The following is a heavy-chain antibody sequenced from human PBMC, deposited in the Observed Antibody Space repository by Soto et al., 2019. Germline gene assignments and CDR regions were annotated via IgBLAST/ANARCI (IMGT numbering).Heavy chain of an antibody. CDR1: GGSLSRRSNH. CDR2: IYYSGST. J-gene: IGHJ5*02. D-gene: IGHD4-17*01. V-gene: IGHV4-39*01. CDR3: ARHLATVTTIWFDP. Sequence: SATLPLTSAGPGGSLSRRSNHWGLTNQPPGKGLEWIGSIYYSGSTYYNPSLKSRVTISVDTSKNQFSLKLSSVTAADTAVYYCARHLATVTTIWFDPWGQGTLVTCSS.